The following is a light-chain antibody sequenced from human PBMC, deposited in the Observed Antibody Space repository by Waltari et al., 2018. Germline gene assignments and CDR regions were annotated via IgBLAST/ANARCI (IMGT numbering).Light chain of an antibody. CDR1: SNDIGFYNS. V-gene: IGLV2-14*01. Sequence: QSALTQPASVSGSPGQSITISCSGTSNDIGFYNSVSWYQQHPGKPPKPMVYEVGHRPSGISNRFSGSKSGNTASLTISGLQADDEADYFCSSYTRSNTLMFGGGTKLTVL. J-gene: IGLJ3*02. CDR2: EVG. CDR3: SSYTRSNTLM.